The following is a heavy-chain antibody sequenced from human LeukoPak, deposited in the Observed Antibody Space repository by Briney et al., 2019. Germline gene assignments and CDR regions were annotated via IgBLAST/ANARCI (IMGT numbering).Heavy chain of an antibody. D-gene: IGHD5-24*01. CDR1: GYTVTSYY. CDR3: ASVYKHGMDV. Sequence: GASVKVSCKASGYTVTSYYMHWVRQAPGQGLEWMAILNPSGGSSNYAQKFQGRATLTRATSTGTAYMELSSLRSEDTAVYYCASVYKHGMDVWGQGTTVIVSS. J-gene: IGHJ6*02. V-gene: IGHV1-46*01. CDR2: LNPSGGSS.